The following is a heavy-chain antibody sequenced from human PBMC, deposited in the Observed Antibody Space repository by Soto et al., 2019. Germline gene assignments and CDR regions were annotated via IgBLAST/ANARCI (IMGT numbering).Heavy chain of an antibody. D-gene: IGHD6-13*01. CDR3: AKGYSSSPRYFDY. J-gene: IGHJ4*02. CDR1: GFTFSSYA. Sequence: PGGSLRLSCAASGFTFSSYAMSWVRQAPGKGLEWVSAISGSGGSTYYADSVKGRFTISRDNSKNTLYLQMNSLRAEDTAIYYCAKGYSSSPRYFDYWGQGTLVTVSS. V-gene: IGHV3-23*01. CDR2: ISGSGGST.